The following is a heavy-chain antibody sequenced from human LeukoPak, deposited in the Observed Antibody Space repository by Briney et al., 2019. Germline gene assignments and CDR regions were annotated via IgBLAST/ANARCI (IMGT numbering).Heavy chain of an antibody. Sequence: PGGSLRLSCAASGFTFSSYAMSWVRQAPGKGLEWVSAISGSGGSTYYADSVKGRFTISRDNSKNTLYLQMNSLRAEDTAVYYCAKGPRGVITFGGVIVNWGQGTLVTVSS. CDR1: GFTFSSYA. CDR3: AKGPRGVITFGGVIVN. V-gene: IGHV3-23*01. J-gene: IGHJ4*02. CDR2: ISGSGGST. D-gene: IGHD3-16*02.